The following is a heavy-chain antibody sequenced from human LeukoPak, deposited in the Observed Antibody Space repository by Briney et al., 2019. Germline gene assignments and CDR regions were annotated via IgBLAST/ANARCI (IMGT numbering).Heavy chain of an antibody. V-gene: IGHV3-23*01. CDR2: VSASGGGT. CDR3: AKSLWSTSWADAFDM. CDR1: GFIFSSYA. D-gene: IGHD3-16*01. J-gene: IGHJ3*02. Sequence: GGSLRLSCAASGFIFSSYAMNWVRQAPGKGLEWVSGVSASGGGTYYADSVEGRFTISRDNSKDTLYLQMNSLRTEDTAVYFCAKSLWSTSWADAFDMWGQGTMVTVSS.